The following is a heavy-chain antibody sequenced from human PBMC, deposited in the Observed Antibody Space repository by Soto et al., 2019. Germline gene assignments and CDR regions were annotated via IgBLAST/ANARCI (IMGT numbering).Heavy chain of an antibody. CDR3: ARSFYP. Sequence: QLQLQESGPGLVKPSETLSLTCTVSGGSISHYHWNWIRQAPGKGMEWIGYIFYNGSTHYTPALTSRVTISVDMSKNRLSLTLTSVTAADTAVYYCARSFYPWCQGTLVTVSS. V-gene: IGHV4-59*01. CDR2: IFYNGST. CDR1: GGSISHYH. J-gene: IGHJ5*02.